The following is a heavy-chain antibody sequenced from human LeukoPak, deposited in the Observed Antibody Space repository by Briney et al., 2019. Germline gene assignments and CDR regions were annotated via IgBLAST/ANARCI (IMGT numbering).Heavy chain of an antibody. CDR2: ISGSGGST. D-gene: IGHD3-22*01. CDR3: AKDLQYYYDSSGYYHY. CDR1: GFTFSSYA. Sequence: PGGSLRLSCAASGFTFSSYAMSWVRQAPGKGLEWVSAISGSGGSTYYADSVKGRFTISRDNSKNTLYLQMNSLRAEDTAVYYRAKDLQYYYDSSGYYHYWGQGTLVTVSS. V-gene: IGHV3-23*01. J-gene: IGHJ4*02.